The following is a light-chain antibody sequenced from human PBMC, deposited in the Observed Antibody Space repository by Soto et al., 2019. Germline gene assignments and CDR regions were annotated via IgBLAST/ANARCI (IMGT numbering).Light chain of an antibody. J-gene: IGKJ1*01. CDR3: QPYGSSPWT. Sequence: EIVLTQSPGTLSLSPGERATLSCRASQSVSSSYVAWYQQKPGQAPRLLIYAASSRATGIPDRFSGSGSGTDFTLTITRLEPEDFAVYYCQPYGSSPWTFGQGTKVEIK. CDR2: AAS. V-gene: IGKV3-20*01. CDR1: QSVSSSY.